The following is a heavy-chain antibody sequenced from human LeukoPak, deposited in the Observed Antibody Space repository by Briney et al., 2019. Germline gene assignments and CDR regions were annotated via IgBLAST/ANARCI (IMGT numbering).Heavy chain of an antibody. CDR1: GVSISSSSYY. CDR3: ARLIGAAAGTGRYYYYGMDV. CDR2: IYYSGST. Sequence: PSETLSLTCTVSGVSISSSSYYWGWIRQPPGKGLEWIGSIYYSGSTYYNPSLKSRVTISVDTSKNQFSLKLSSVTAADTAVYYCARLIGAAAGTGRYYYYGMDVWGQGTTVTVSS. D-gene: IGHD6-13*01. V-gene: IGHV4-39*01. J-gene: IGHJ6*02.